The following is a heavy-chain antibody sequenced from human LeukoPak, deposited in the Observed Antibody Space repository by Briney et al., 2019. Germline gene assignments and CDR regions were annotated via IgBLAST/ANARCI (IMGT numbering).Heavy chain of an antibody. Sequence: GGSLRLSCAASGFTFRSYAMSWVRQAPGKGLEWVSVISGGGSSAYYADSVKGQFTISRDNSKNTLYLQMNSLRAEDTAIYYCAKDIYYGSGRGYFDYWGQGTLVTVSS. CDR1: GFTFRSYA. V-gene: IGHV3-23*01. CDR3: AKDIYYGSGRGYFDY. D-gene: IGHD3-10*01. CDR2: ISGGGSSA. J-gene: IGHJ4*02.